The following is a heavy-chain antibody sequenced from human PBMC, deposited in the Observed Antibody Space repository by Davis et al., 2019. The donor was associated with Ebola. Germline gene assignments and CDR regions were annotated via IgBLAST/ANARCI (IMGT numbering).Heavy chain of an antibody. V-gene: IGHV3-64*01. CDR1: GFTFSSYA. J-gene: IGHJ4*02. CDR2: ISSNGGST. D-gene: IGHD3-9*01. Sequence: GESLKISCAASGFTFSSYAMHWVRQAPGKGLEYVSAISSNGGSTYYANSVKGRFTISRDNSKNTLYLQMNSLRAEDTAVYYCAKDLDNDYWGQGTLVTVSS. CDR3: AKDLDNDY.